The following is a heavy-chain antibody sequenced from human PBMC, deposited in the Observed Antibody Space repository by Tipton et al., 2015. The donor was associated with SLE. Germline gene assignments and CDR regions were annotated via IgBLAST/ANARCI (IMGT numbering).Heavy chain of an antibody. CDR2: IRSKTYGGTT. V-gene: IGHV3-49*04. CDR1: GFTFSSYS. Sequence: SLRLSCAASGFTFSSYSMNWVRQAPGKGLGWVGFIRSKTYGGTTEYAASVQGRFIISRDDSKYIAFLQMNSLKTEDTAVYCCTRGSGYYDFWGPYYSMDVWGQGTTVTVSS. CDR3: TRGSGYYDFWGPYYSMDV. D-gene: IGHD3-3*01. J-gene: IGHJ6*02.